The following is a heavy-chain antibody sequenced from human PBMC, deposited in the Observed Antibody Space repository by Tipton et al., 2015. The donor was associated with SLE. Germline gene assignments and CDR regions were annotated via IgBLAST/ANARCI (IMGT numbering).Heavy chain of an antibody. D-gene: IGHD2-2*01. CDR3: AKDLGPYCSSTSCYLGAFDI. CDR2: ISSSGSTI. J-gene: IGHJ3*02. Sequence: SLRLSCAASGFTFSDYYMSWIRQAPGKGLEWVSYISSSGSTIYYADSVKGRFTISRDNAKNSLYLQMNSLRAEDTAVYYCAKDLGPYCSSTSCYLGAFDIWGQGTMVTVSS. V-gene: IGHV3-11*04. CDR1: GFTFSDYY.